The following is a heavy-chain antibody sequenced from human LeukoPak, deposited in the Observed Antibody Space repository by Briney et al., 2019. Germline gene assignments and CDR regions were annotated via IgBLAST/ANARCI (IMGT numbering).Heavy chain of an antibody. CDR2: IYSDGST. D-gene: IGHD1-26*01. CDR3: ARDQWGAGAGSDP. J-gene: IGHJ5*02. CDR1: GFTVSSNY. Sequence: GGSLSLSSASAGFTVSSNYMSWVRQARGKRLEWVSVIYSDGSTYYADCVKGRFSISRDNSKNTLYLQMNSLRAEDTAVYYCARDQWGAGAGSDPWGQGTLVTVSS. V-gene: IGHV3-53*01.